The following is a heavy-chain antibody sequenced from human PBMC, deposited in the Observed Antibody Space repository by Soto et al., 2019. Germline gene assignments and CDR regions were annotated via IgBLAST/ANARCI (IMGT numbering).Heavy chain of an antibody. CDR3: ARGLMIFGVVAAPGYGMDV. CDR1: GYTFTSYD. V-gene: IGHV1-8*01. D-gene: IGHD3-3*01. CDR2: MNPNSGNT. Sequence: ASVKVSCKASGYTFTSYDINWVRQATGQGLEWMGWMNPNSGNTGYAQEFQGRVTMTRNTSISTAYMELSSLRSEDTAVYYCARGLMIFGVVAAPGYGMDVWGQGTTVTVSS. J-gene: IGHJ6*02.